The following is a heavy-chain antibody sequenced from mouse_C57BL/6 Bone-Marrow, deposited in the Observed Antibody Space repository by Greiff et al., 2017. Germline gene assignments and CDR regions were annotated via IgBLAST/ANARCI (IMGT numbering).Heavy chain of an antibody. V-gene: IGHV5-4*01. D-gene: IGHD6-1*01. CDR2: ISDGGSYT. J-gene: IGHJ1*03. Sequence: EVQLVESGGGLVKPGGSLKLSCAASGFTFSSYAMSWVRQTPEKRLEWVATISDGGSYTYYPDNVKGRFTISRDNAKNNLYLQMSHLKSEDTAMYYCARWVIASVWYFDVWGTGTTVTVSS. CDR3: ARWVIASVWYFDV. CDR1: GFTFSSYA.